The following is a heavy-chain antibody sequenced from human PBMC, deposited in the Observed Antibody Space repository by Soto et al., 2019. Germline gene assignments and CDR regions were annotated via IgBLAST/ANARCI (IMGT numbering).Heavy chain of an antibody. CDR3: AREFAY. CDR2: IYNSGST. J-gene: IGHJ4*02. V-gene: IGHV4-61*01. CDR1: GGSVRSGTYY. Sequence: QVQLQESGPGLVKPSETLSLTCTVSGGSVRSGTYYWNWIRQPPGKGLEWIGLIYNSGSTNYNPSLKSRVTISVDTSKRQFSLTLNSVTAADTAVYYCAREFAYWGQGILVTVSS.